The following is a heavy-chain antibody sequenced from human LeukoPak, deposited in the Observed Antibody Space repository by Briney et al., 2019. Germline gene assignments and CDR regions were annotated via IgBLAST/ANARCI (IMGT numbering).Heavy chain of an antibody. CDR3: ARDRGAYYFDY. D-gene: IGHD5-24*01. CDR1: GGSISSSEYY. J-gene: IGHJ4*02. CDR2: IYYNGNT. Sequence: SETLSLTCSVSGGSISSSEYYWSWIRQAPGKGLKWIGCIYYNGNTYYHPSLKSRITISIDTPKNQFSLRLGSVTAADTAVYFCARDRGAYYFDYWGQGAQVIVSS. V-gene: IGHV4-39*07.